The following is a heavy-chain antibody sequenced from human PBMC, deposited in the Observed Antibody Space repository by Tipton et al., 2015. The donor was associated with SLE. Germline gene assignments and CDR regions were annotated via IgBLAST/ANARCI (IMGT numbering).Heavy chain of an antibody. J-gene: IGHJ5*02. CDR3: AKGEQWPNWFDP. V-gene: IGHV3-30*02. CDR2: IRNDGSHK. CDR1: GFSLGIYD. D-gene: IGHD6-19*01. Sequence: SLRLSCAVSGFSLGIYDMYWVRQAPGKGLEWVAFIRNDGSHKYYGDSVEGRFSISRDNSENTLYLQMSSLRVEDTAVYYCAKGEQWPNWFDPWGQGTLVIVSS.